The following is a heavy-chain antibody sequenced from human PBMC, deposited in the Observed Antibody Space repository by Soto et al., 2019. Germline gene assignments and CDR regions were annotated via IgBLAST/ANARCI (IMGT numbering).Heavy chain of an antibody. Sequence: SETLSLTCAVYGGSFSGYYWTWIRQPPGTGLEWIGEINHSGSTNYNPSLKSRFTISRDNSQNTLYLQMNSLRAEDTAVYYCAKDTYYYDSSGFYIFDYWGQGTLVTVSS. V-gene: IGHV4-34*01. D-gene: IGHD3-22*01. CDR3: AKDTYYYDSSGFYIFDY. CDR2: INHSGST. J-gene: IGHJ4*02. CDR1: GGSFSGYY.